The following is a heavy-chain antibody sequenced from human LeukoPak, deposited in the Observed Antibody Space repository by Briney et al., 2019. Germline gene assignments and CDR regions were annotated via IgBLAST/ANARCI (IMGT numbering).Heavy chain of an antibody. J-gene: IGHJ6*03. CDR3: ARLRSGYCSSTSCYRYYYTDV. Sequence: PSETLSLTCAVYGVSFSGYYWSWLRQPPGKGLEWIGEINHSGSTNYNPSLKSRVTISVDTSKNQFSLKLSSVTAADTAVYYCARLRSGYCSSTSCYRYYYTDVWGKGTTVTVSS. V-gene: IGHV4-34*01. D-gene: IGHD2-2*01. CDR1: GVSFSGYY. CDR2: INHSGST.